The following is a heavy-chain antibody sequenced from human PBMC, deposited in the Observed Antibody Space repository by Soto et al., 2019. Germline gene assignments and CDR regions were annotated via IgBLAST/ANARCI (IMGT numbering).Heavy chain of an antibody. CDR3: ARLASRYDFWSGYYNRQYYYYGMDV. J-gene: IGHJ6*02. CDR2: MNPNSGNT. Sequence: GASVKVSCKASGGTFSSYEINWVRQATGQGLEWMGWMNPNSGNTGYAQKFQGRVTMTRNTSISTAYMELSSLRSEDTAVYYCARLASRYDFWSGYYNRQYYYYGMDVWGQRTTVTVSS. CDR1: GGTFSSYE. D-gene: IGHD3-3*01. V-gene: IGHV1-8*02.